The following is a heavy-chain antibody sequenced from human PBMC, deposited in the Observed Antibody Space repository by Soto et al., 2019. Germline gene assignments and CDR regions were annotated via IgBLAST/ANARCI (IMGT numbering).Heavy chain of an antibody. V-gene: IGHV1-18*01. D-gene: IGHD3-10*01. Sequence: ASVKVSCKASGYTFTSYGISWVRQAPGQGLEWMGWISAYNGNTNYAQKLQGRVTMTTDTSTSTAYMELRSLRSDDTAVYYCARDVLLWFGESRYFDYWGQGTLVTVSS. CDR2: ISAYNGNT. CDR3: ARDVLLWFGESRYFDY. CDR1: GYTFTSYG. J-gene: IGHJ4*02.